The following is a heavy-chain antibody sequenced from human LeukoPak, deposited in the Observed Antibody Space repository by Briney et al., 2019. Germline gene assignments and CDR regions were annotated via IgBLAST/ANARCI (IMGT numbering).Heavy chain of an antibody. Sequence: SVKVSCKASGGTFSSYAISWVRQAPGQGLEWMGGIIPIFGTANYAQKFQGRVTITADESTSTAYMELSSLRSEDTAVYYCARGVGNGYSGYGFRWFDPWGQGTLVTVNS. V-gene: IGHV1-69*13. J-gene: IGHJ5*02. D-gene: IGHD5-12*01. CDR1: GGTFSSYA. CDR3: ARGVGNGYSGYGFRWFDP. CDR2: IIPIFGTA.